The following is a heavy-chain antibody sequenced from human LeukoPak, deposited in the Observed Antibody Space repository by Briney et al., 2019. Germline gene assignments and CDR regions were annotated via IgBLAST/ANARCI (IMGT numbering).Heavy chain of an antibody. CDR2: IWYDGNNK. CDR3: ARQHCSSGDCYFFD. D-gene: IGHD2-15*01. J-gene: IGHJ4*02. CDR1: GFTFGNAW. V-gene: IGHV3-33*08. Sequence: PGGSLRLSCAASGFTFGNAWMNWVRQAPGKGLEWVALIWYDGNNKYYADSVKGRFTISRDNSKNTLYLQLNSLRAEDTAVYYCARQHCSSGDCYFFDWGQGTLVTVSS.